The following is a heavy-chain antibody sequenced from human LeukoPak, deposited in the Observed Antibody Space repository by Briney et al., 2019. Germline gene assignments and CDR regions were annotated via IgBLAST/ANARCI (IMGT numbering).Heavy chain of an antibody. D-gene: IGHD2-8*01. CDR1: GFTFSNYA. Sequence: PGGSLRLSCAASGFTFSNYAMSWVRQAPGKGLEWVSDISGGGDTTFYADSVKGRITVSRDSSKNTLYLQINTLRTEDTAVYYCAKTNGGPWAPFDYWGQGTLVTVSS. CDR3: AKTNGGPWAPFDY. J-gene: IGHJ4*02. V-gene: IGHV3-23*01. CDR2: ISGGGDTT.